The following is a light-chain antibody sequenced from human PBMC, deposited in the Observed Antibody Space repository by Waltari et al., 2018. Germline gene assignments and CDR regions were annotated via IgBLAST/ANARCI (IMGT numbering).Light chain of an antibody. CDR3: QQYGGSPPTT. V-gene: IGKV3-20*01. CDR1: QSVTNNY. CDR2: DAS. Sequence: EIVLTQSPATLSLSPGETATLSCRASQSVTNNYLAWYQQRPGQPPRLLISDASSRATGIPDRFSGSGSGTDFTLAISRLEPEDFAVYYCQQYGGSPPTTFGQGTRLGI. J-gene: IGKJ5*01.